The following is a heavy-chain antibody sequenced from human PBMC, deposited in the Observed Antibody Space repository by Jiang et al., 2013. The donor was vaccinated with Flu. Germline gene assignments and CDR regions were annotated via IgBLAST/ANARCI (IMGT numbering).Heavy chain of an antibody. J-gene: IGHJ6*02. Sequence: QLLESGGGLVQPGRSLRLSCAASGFSFNDYAMNWVRQAPGKGLEWVSGVSWNNGNIAYADSVKGRFTISRDSAKNSLYLQMNGLRADDTALYYCTKSLGVSYYYGMDVWGQGTTVTVSS. CDR2: VSWNNGNI. D-gene: IGHD3-22*01. CDR1: GFSFNDYA. V-gene: IGHV3-9*01. CDR3: TKSLGVSYYYGMDV.